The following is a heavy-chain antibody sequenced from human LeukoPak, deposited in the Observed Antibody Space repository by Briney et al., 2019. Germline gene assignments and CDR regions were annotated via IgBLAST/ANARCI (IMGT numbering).Heavy chain of an antibody. J-gene: IGHJ3*02. CDR3: ARDRYGGGNDADAFDI. CDR1: GGSFSGYY. CDR2: IYYSGST. D-gene: IGHD4-23*01. Sequence: PSDTLSLTCAVYGGSFSGYYWSWVRQPPGKGLEWIGYIYYSGSTNYNPSLKSRVTISVDTSKNQFSLKLSSVTAADTAVYYCARDRYGGGNDADAFDIWGQGTMVTVSS. V-gene: IGHV4-59*01.